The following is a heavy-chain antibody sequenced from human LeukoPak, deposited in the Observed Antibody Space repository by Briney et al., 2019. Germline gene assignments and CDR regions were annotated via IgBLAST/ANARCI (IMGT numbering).Heavy chain of an antibody. CDR3: AKDKSWDSSSWYVY. J-gene: IGHJ4*02. Sequence: PGGSLRLSCAASGFTFSNYWMTWVRQAPGKGLEWVSLISGDGGSTYYADSVKGRFTISRDNSKNSLYLQMNSLRTEDTALYYCAKDKSWDSSSWYVYWGQGTLVTVSS. V-gene: IGHV3-43*02. CDR2: ISGDGGST. D-gene: IGHD6-13*01. CDR1: GFTFSNYW.